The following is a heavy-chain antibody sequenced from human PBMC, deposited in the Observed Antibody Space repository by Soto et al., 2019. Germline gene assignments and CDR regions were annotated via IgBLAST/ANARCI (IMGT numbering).Heavy chain of an antibody. D-gene: IGHD3-10*01. J-gene: IGHJ4*02. CDR3: ARGPQYYYGSGSYID. Sequence: SETLSLTCAVYGGSFSGYYWSWIRQPPGKGLEWIGEINHSGSTNYNPSLKSRVTISVDTSKNQFSLKLSSVTAADTAVYYCARGPQYYYGSGSYIDWGQGTLVTVSS. V-gene: IGHV4-34*01. CDR2: INHSGST. CDR1: GGSFSGYY.